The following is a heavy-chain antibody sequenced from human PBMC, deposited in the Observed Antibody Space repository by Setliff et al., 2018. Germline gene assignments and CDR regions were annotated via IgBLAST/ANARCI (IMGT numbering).Heavy chain of an antibody. CDR2: VYNNGNNVIT. CDR3: ARARYCSGVRCYWTWLDS. CDR1: GGSITNSY. V-gene: IGHV4-59*08. Sequence: PSETLSLTCTVSGGSITNSYWSWIRHTPGKGLEWIGCVYNNGNNVITKYNPSLRSRVTMSLDTSKNNFSMQLRSVTAADTAVYYCARARYCSGVRCYWTWLDSWAQGTLVTVSS. J-gene: IGHJ5*01. D-gene: IGHD2-15*01.